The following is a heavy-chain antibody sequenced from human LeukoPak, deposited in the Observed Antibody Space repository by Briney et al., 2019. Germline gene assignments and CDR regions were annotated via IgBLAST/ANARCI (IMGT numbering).Heavy chain of an antibody. V-gene: IGHV4-38-2*02. D-gene: IGHD2-21*01. CDR2: IYHSGST. CDR1: GYSISSGYY. J-gene: IGHJ4*02. Sequence: ETLSLTCTVSGYSISSGYYWGWIRQPPGKGLEWIGSIYHSGSTYYNPSLKSRVTISVDTSKNQFSLKLSSVTAADTAVYYCARAGMIARGYYFDYWGQGTLVTVSS. CDR3: ARAGMIARGYYFDY.